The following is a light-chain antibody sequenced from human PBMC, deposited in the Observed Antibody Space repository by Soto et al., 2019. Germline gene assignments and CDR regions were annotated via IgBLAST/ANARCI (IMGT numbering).Light chain of an antibody. CDR3: QQYYTTPRT. Sequence: DIVMTQSPDSLAVSLGERATINCKSSQNVLYSSNNKNYLAWYQQKPGQPPKLLIYWASTRESGVPDRFSGSGSGTDFTLTISSLQAEDVAFYYCQQYYTTPRTFGQGTKLEIK. CDR2: WAS. J-gene: IGKJ2*01. CDR1: QNVLYSSNNKNY. V-gene: IGKV4-1*01.